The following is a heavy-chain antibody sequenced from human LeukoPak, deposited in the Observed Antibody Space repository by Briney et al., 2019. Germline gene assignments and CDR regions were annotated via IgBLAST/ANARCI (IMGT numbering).Heavy chain of an antibody. Sequence: GASVKVSCKASGYTFTGYYMRWVRQAPGQGLEWMGRINPNSGGTNYAQKFQGRVTMTRDTSISTAYMELSRLRSGDTAVYYCALQRGVAGHYYYYGMDVWGQGTTVTVSS. V-gene: IGHV1-2*06. CDR3: ALQRGVAGHYYYYGMDV. D-gene: IGHD6-19*01. CDR2: INPNSGGT. CDR1: GYTFTGYY. J-gene: IGHJ6*02.